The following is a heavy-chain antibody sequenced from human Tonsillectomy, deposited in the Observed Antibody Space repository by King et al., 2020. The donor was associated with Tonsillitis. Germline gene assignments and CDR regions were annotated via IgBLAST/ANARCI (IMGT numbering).Heavy chain of an antibody. CDR2: IYYSGRT. CDR1: GGSISSGDYY. V-gene: IGHV4-30-4*01. Sequence: VQLQESGPGLVKPSQTLSLTCTVSGGSISSGDYYWSWIRQPPGKGLEWIGYIYYSGRTYYNPSLKSRGTISVDTSKKQFSLKLSSVTAADTAVYYCASLSAYTSVRHYYYYFVMDVWGQGNTVTVSS. CDR3: ASLSAYTSVRHYYYYFVMDV. J-gene: IGHJ6*02. D-gene: IGHD5-18*01.